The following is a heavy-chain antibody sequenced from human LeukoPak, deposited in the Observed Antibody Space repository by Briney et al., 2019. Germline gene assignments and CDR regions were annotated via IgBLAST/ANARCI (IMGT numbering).Heavy chain of an antibody. CDR1: GGTFSSYA. D-gene: IGHD1-26*01. CDR3: ARDYSGSYSFDY. Sequence: SVKVSCKASGGTFSSYAISWVRQAPGQGLEWMGGIIPIFGTANYAQKFQGRVTITADESTSTAYMELSSLRSADTAVYYCARDYSGSYSFDYWGQGTLVTVSS. J-gene: IGHJ4*02. CDR2: IIPIFGTA. V-gene: IGHV1-69*01.